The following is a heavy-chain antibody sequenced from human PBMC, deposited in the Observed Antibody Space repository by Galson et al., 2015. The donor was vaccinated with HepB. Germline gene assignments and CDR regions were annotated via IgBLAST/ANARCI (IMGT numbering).Heavy chain of an antibody. Sequence: SLRLSCAASGFTFSSYGMHWVRQAPGKGLEWVAVIWYDGSNKYYADSVKGRFTISRDNSKNTLYLQMNSLRAEDTAVYYCAKDLNSDYARYYYGMDVWGQGTTVTVSS. D-gene: IGHD4-11*01. V-gene: IGHV3-33*06. CDR2: IWYDGSNK. CDR3: AKDLNSDYARYYYGMDV. J-gene: IGHJ6*02. CDR1: GFTFSSYG.